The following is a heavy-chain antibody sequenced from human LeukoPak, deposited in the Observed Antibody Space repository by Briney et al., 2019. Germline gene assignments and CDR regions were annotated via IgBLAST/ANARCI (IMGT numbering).Heavy chain of an antibody. V-gene: IGHV3-30*04. D-gene: IGHD4-23*01. CDR2: ISNDGSHK. Sequence: GGSLRLSCVASGFPFSSYSMHWVRQAPGNGLEWGTVISNDGSHKYYADSVKGRFIISRDNSKNTLSLQMNTLRPDDTAVFYCARDPNRLADYGGDYFDHWGQGTLVTVSS. J-gene: IGHJ4*02. CDR1: GFPFSSYS. CDR3: ARDPNRLADYGGDYFDH.